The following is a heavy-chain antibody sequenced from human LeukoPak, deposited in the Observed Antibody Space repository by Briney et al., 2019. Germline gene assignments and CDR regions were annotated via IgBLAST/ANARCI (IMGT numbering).Heavy chain of an antibody. V-gene: IGHV4-39*01. CDR2: NYYSGNT. D-gene: IGHD3-22*01. CDR3: ARQLLIFDSSAFDF. J-gene: IGHJ4*02. CDR1: GASITSSRYY. Sequence: PSETLSLTCTVSGASITSSRYYWGWIRQPPGKGLEWIGSNYYSGNTYHNPSLKSRVTISVDTSKKQFSLRLSSVTAADTAVYYCARQLLIFDSSAFDFWGQGTLVTVSS.